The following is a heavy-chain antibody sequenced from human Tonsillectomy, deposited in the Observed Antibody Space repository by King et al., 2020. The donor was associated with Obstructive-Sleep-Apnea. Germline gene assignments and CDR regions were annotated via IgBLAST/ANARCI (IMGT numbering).Heavy chain of an antibody. J-gene: IGHJ6*02. V-gene: IGHV3-13*04. Sequence: VQLVESGGGLVQPGGSLRLSCAASGFTFSRYDMHWVRQATGKGLEWLSYIGTAGDTNYPGSVKGRFTISRDNDNNSLYLQMNSLRAGETAGYYCARALSGYDPPSRLQDYFYYNGMDVWGQGTTVTVSS. CDR3: ARALSGYDPPSRLQDYFYYNGMDV. CDR2: IGTAGDT. D-gene: IGHD5-12*01. CDR1: GFTFSRYD.